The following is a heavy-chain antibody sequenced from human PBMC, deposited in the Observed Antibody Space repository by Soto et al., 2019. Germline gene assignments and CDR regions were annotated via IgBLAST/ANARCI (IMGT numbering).Heavy chain of an antibody. Sequence: QVQLQESGPGLVKPSETLSLTCTVSGGSISSYYWSWIRQPPGKGLEWIGYIYYSGSTNYNPSLKSRVPISVDPSKNQFSLKLSSVTAADTAVYYCARATLGGSYYFDYWGQGTLVTVSS. CDR2: IYYSGST. CDR1: GGSISSYY. CDR3: ARATLGGSYYFDY. J-gene: IGHJ4*02. V-gene: IGHV4-59*01. D-gene: IGHD1-26*01.